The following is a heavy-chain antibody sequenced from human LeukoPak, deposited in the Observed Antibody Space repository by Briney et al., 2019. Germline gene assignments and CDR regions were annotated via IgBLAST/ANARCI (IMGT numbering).Heavy chain of an antibody. Sequence: KPGGALRLSCAASGFTFSSYSMNWVRLAPGKGLEWVSSISSGSSYIYYADPVKGRFTISRDNAKNSLYLHMSSLRAEDTAVYYCARPIEMGATCGVFAYWGQGTLVTVSS. V-gene: IGHV3-21*01. CDR2: ISSGSSYI. CDR3: ARPIEMGATCGVFAY. J-gene: IGHJ4*02. D-gene: IGHD1-26*01. CDR1: GFTFSSYS.